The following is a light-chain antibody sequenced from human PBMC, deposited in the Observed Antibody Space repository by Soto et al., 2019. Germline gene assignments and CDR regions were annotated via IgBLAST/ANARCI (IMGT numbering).Light chain of an antibody. V-gene: IGKV3-20*01. J-gene: IGKJ1*01. CDR2: GAS. CDR3: QQYGSSPTT. CDR1: QSVSTSY. Sequence: DIVLTQSPGTLSLSPGERATLSCRASQSVSTSYLAWYQQKPGQAPRLLIFGASSRATGIPDRFIGSGSGTDFTLTISRLEPEDFAVYYCQQYGSSPTTFGQGTRWISN.